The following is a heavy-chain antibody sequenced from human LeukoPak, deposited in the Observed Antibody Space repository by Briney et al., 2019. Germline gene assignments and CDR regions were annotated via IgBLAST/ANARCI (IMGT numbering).Heavy chain of an antibody. CDR3: ARDSPDCGSTTCYKDRFDP. CDR1: GGSISSGTYY. CDR2: VYYSGST. J-gene: IGHJ5*02. V-gene: IGHV4-39*07. D-gene: IGHD2-2*02. Sequence: SETLSLTCTVSGGSISSGTYYWGWIRQPPGKGLQWIGSVYYSGSTYYNPSLQSRVTISVDTSKNHFSLKLSSVTAADTAVYYCARDSPDCGSTTCYKDRFDPWGQGTLVTVSS.